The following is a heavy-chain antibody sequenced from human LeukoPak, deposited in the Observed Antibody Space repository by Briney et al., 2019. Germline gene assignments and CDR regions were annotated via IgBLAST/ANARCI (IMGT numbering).Heavy chain of an antibody. CDR3: ASLRRRYSYGFGHWFDP. V-gene: IGHV4-39*01. CDR1: GGSISSSSYY. D-gene: IGHD5-18*01. CDR2: IYYSGST. J-gene: IGHJ5*02. Sequence: SETLSPTCTVSGGSISSSSYYWGWIRQPPGKGLEWIGSIYYSGSTYYNPSLKSRVTISVDTSKNQFSLKLSSVTAADTAVYYCASLRRRYSYGFGHWFDPWGQGTLVTVSS.